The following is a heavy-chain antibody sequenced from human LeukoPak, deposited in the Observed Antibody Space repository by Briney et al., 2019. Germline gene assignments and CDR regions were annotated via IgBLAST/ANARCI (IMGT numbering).Heavy chain of an antibody. CDR3: ARQFTMVRGVISYYYYMDV. Sequence: GESLKISCKGSGYSFTSYWIGWVRQMPGKGLEWMGIIYPGDSDTRYSPSFQGQVTIPADKSISTAYLQWSSLKASDTAMYYCARQFTMVRGVISYYYYMDVWGKGTTVTVSS. V-gene: IGHV5-51*01. D-gene: IGHD3-10*01. CDR2: IYPGDSDT. J-gene: IGHJ6*03. CDR1: GYSFTSYW.